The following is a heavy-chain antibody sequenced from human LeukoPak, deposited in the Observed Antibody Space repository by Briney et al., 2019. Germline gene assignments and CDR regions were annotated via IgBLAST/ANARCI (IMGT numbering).Heavy chain of an antibody. D-gene: IGHD6-6*01. Sequence: KTGGSLRLSCAASGFTFSSYSMNWVRQAPGKGLEWVSSISSSSSYIYYADSVKGRFTISRDNAKNSLYLQMNSLRAEDTAVYYCARLDSSLGAFDIWGQGTMVTVSS. CDR3: ARLDSSLGAFDI. CDR2: ISSSSSYI. V-gene: IGHV3-21*01. J-gene: IGHJ3*02. CDR1: GFTFSSYS.